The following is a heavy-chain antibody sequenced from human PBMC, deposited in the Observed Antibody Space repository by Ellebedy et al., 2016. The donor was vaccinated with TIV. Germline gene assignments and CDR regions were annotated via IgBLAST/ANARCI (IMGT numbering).Heavy chain of an antibody. Sequence: ASVTVSCKASGYTFTTYYMHWVRQAPGQGLEWMGIINPRGGSTTCAQKFQGRVTMTRDTSTSTVYMELISLRSEDTAVYYCARGLSGSYSPRFDYWGLGTLVTVSS. D-gene: IGHD1-26*01. CDR1: GYTFTTYY. J-gene: IGHJ4*02. V-gene: IGHV1-46*01. CDR2: INPRGGST. CDR3: ARGLSGSYSPRFDY.